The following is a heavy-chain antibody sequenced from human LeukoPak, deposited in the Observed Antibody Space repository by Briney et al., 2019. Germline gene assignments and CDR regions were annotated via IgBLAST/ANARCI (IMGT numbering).Heavy chain of an antibody. Sequence: GESLKISCKGSGYSFTSYWISWVRQMPGKGLGWMGRIDPNDSYTNYSPSFQGHVTISADKSISTAYLQWSSLKASDTAMYYCARHGYYGSGSYYNVHYGMDVWGKGTTVTVSS. D-gene: IGHD3-10*01. J-gene: IGHJ6*04. CDR2: IDPNDSYT. CDR3: ARHGYYGSGSYYNVHYGMDV. CDR1: GYSFTSYW. V-gene: IGHV5-10-1*01.